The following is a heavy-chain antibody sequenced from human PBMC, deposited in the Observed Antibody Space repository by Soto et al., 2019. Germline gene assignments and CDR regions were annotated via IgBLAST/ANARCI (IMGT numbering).Heavy chain of an antibody. CDR2: ISWNSGSI. Sequence: DVQLVESGGGLVQPGRSLRLSCAASGFTFDDYAMHWVRQAPGKGLEWVSGISWNSGSIGYADSVKGRFIISRDNAKNSLYLQMNSLRAEDTALYYCAKGPKTMFYFDYWGQGALVTVSS. CDR3: AKGPKTMFYFDY. V-gene: IGHV3-9*01. CDR1: GFTFDDYA. D-gene: IGHD1-1*01. J-gene: IGHJ4*02.